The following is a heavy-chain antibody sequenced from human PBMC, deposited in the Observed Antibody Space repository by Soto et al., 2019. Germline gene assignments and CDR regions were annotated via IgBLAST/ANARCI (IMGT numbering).Heavy chain of an antibody. Sequence: QVQLVQSGAEVKKPGASVKVSCKASGYTFTSYDINWVRQATGQGLEWMGWMNPNSGNTGYAQKFQCRVTMTRNTSISTAYMELSSLRSEDTAVYYCARYCSGGSCRTGGDWFDPWGQGTLVTVSS. J-gene: IGHJ5*02. CDR3: ARYCSGGSCRTGGDWFDP. CDR1: GYTFTSYD. CDR2: MNPNSGNT. D-gene: IGHD2-15*01. V-gene: IGHV1-8*01.